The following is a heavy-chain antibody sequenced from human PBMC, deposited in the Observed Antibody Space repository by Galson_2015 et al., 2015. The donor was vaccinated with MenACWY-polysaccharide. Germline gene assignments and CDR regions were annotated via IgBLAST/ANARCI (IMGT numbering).Heavy chain of an antibody. CDR2: ISSGGYTS. CDR3: AKRGGMTTANYYFHS. V-gene: IGHV3-11*01. D-gene: IGHD4-11*01. CDR1: GFTLSYHF. J-gene: IGHJ4*02. Sequence: SLRLSCAASGFTLSYHFMRWIRQAPGKGLEWISYISSGGYTSSYADSVKGRFTISRDNAKKSLYLQMNSLRAEDTAVYYCAKRGGMTTANYYFHSWGQGTLVTVSS.